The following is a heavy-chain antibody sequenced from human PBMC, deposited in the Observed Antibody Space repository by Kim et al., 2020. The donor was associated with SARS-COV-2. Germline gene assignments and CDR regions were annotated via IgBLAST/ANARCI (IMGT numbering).Heavy chain of an antibody. CDR1: GFTFSTYA. CDR3: AKDSNSRKCNEYFQL. D-gene: IGHD4-4*01. V-gene: IGHV3-23*01. CDR2: ICGSGDYT. Sequence: GGSLRLSCAASGFTFSTYAMTWLRQGPGKGLECVAGICGSGDYTYYADSVKGRFTISRDNSKNTLFLQMSSLRADDTAVYYCAKDSNSRKCNEYFQLWGQGTMVTVAS. J-gene: IGHJ1*01.